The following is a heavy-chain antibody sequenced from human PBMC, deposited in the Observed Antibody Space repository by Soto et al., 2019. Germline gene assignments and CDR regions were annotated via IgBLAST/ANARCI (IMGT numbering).Heavy chain of an antibody. CDR2: ISGSGGST. CDR1: GFTFSSYA. CDR3: AKDGPSELAPIDAFDI. D-gene: IGHD1-26*01. V-gene: IGHV3-23*01. Sequence: GGSLRLSCAASGFTFSSYAMSWVRQAPGKGLEWVSAISGSGGSTYYADSVKGRFPISRDNSKNTLYLQMNSLRAEDTAVYYCAKDGPSELAPIDAFDIWGQGTMVTVSS. J-gene: IGHJ3*02.